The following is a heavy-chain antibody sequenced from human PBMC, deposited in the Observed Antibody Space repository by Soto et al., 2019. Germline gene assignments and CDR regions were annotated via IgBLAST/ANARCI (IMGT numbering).Heavy chain of an antibody. CDR3: ARHATYYDILSGYYFDY. J-gene: IGHJ4*02. CDR2: INPGDSET. V-gene: IGHV5-51*01. D-gene: IGHD3-9*01. CDR1: GYSFTSYR. Sequence: PGESLKISCKGSGYSFTSYRIAWVRQMPGKGLEWMAIINPGDSETKYSPSFQGQVTISADKSINTAFLQWGSLKASDTAMYYCARHATYYDILSGYYFDYWGQGTQVTVSS.